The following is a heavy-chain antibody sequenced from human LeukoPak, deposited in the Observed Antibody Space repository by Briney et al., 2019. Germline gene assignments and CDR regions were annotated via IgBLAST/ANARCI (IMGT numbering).Heavy chain of an antibody. V-gene: IGHV3-66*01. J-gene: IGHJ4*02. D-gene: IGHD3-22*01. CDR3: ARGDYYDSSGYRD. CDR1: GFTVSSNY. CDR2: IYSGGST. Sequence: AGSLRLSCAASGFTVSSNYMSWVRQAPGKGLEWVSVIYSGGSTYYADSVKGRFTISRDNSKNTLYLQMNSLRAEDTAVYYCARGDYYDSSGYRDWGQGTLVTVSS.